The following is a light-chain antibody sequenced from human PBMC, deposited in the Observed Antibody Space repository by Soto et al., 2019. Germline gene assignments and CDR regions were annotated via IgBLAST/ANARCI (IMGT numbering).Light chain of an antibody. CDR3: CSYAGSSTYV. CDR1: SSDIGSYNL. J-gene: IGLJ1*01. Sequence: QSALTQPASVSGSPGQSITISCTGTSSDIGSYNLVSWYQQHRATAPILIIYEGSKPPSGVSHRFSGSKSGNTASLTISGLQADDEADYYSCSYAGSSTYVFGAGTKVTVL. V-gene: IGLV2-23*01. CDR2: EGS.